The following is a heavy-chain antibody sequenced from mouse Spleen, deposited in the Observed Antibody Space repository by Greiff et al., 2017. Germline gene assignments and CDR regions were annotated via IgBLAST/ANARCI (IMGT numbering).Heavy chain of an antibody. CDR3: AREGSSGYWFAY. D-gene: IGHD3-1*01. Sequence: EVMVVESGGGLVKLGGSLKLSCAASGFTFSNYYMSWVRQTPEKGLEWVGTICSGGGRIYYPDSVKGRFTISRDNAKNTLYLQMSSLNSEDTAVYYCAREGSSGYWFAYWGQGTLVTVSA. CDR1: GFTFSNYY. J-gene: IGHJ3*01. V-gene: IGHV5-9*01. CDR2: ICSGGGRI.